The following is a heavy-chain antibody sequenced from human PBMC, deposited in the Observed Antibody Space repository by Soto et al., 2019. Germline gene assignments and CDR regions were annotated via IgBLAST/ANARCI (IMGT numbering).Heavy chain of an antibody. Sequence: SETLSLTCTVSGGSISSGGYYWSWIRQHPGKGLEWIGYTYYSGSTYYNPSLKSRVTISVDTSKNQFSLKLSSVTAADTAVYYCAAGYSGYETYYYYYMDVWGKGTTVTVSS. CDR2: TYYSGST. CDR1: GGSISSGGYY. CDR3: AAGYSGYETYYYYYMDV. V-gene: IGHV4-31*03. J-gene: IGHJ6*03. D-gene: IGHD5-12*01.